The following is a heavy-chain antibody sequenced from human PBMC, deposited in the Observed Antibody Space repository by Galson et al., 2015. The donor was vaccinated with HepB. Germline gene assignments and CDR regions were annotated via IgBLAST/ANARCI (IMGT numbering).Heavy chain of an antibody. V-gene: IGHV3-15*01. D-gene: IGHD2-2*01. CDR1: GFTFSSAW. Sequence: SLRLSCAASGFTFSSAWMSWVRQTPGKGLEWLGRIKSKTDGGTTNYAAPVKGRFTISRDDSKNMVYLQVNSLKTEDTAVYYCTTVGGCSRTSCFFDSWGQGTLVTVSS. J-gene: IGHJ4*02. CDR2: IKSKTDGGTT. CDR3: TTVGGCSRTSCFFDS.